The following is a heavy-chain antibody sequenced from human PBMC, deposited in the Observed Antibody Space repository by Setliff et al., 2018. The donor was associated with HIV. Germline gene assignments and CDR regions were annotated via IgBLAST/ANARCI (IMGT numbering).Heavy chain of an antibody. CDR2: IYYSGST. CDR3: ARGFGSYYRIESGQYFDS. J-gene: IGHJ4*02. CDR1: GASISSSGYY. D-gene: IGHD1-26*01. Sequence: SETLSLTCTVSGASISSSGYYWGWIRQPPGKGLEWIGSIYYSGSTYYNPSLKSRVTIPVDTSKNQFSLKLSSVTAADTAVYYCARGFGSYYRIESGQYFDSWGQGTPVTVSS. V-gene: IGHV4-39*01.